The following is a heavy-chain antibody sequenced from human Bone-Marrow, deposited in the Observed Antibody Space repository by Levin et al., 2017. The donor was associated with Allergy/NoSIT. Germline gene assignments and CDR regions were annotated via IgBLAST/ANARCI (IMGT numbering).Heavy chain of an antibody. CDR2: IYSGGST. J-gene: IGHJ4*02. CDR3: ARGWFGELLTH. D-gene: IGHD3-10*01. V-gene: IGHV3-53*01. CDR1: GFTVSSNY. Sequence: GGSLRLSCAASGFTVSSNYMSWVRQAPGKGPEWVSVIYSGGSTYYADSVKGRFTISRDNSKNTLYLQMNSLRAEDTAVYYCARGWFGELLTHWGQGTLVTVSS.